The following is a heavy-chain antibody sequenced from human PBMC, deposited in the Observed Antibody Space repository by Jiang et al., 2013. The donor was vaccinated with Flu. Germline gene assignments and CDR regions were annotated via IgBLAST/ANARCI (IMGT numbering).Heavy chain of an antibody. CDR2: IIPMFRTT. D-gene: IGHD2-15*01. V-gene: IGHV1-69*01. Sequence: RQAPGQGLEWMGGIIPMFRTTNYAQTFKGRVTITADESTSTVYLELSSLRSEDTAVYYCARDSSSEAYPLLLYYFDLWGRGTLVTVSS. J-gene: IGHJ2*01. CDR3: ARDSSSEAYPLLLYYFDL.